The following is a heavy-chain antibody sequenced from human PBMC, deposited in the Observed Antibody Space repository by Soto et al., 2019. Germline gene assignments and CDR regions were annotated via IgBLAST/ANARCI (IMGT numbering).Heavy chain of an antibody. CDR2: INAGTGNT. V-gene: IGHV1-3*01. CDR1: GYTFTHYD. CDR3: ARGLAADGA. J-gene: IGHJ5*02. Sequence: QVQLVQSGAEVKKPGASVKVSCTASGYTFTHYDIHWERHDPGQRLEWMGFINAGTGNTKYSQTFQGRLTCTKDTSASTAYMDQSSLRSEDTAIYYCARGLAADGAWCQGTLVTVSS. D-gene: IGHD6-13*01.